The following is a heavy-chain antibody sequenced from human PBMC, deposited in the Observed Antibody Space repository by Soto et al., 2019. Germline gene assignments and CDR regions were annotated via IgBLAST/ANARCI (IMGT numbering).Heavy chain of an antibody. Sequence: EVQLVESGGGLIQPGGSLRLSCATPGLNVIDNYMNWFRQPPGKGLEWVTVINGGGSINYADSVRGPFTTARDTSKNALFLQRHRLRAEDTAVYYCVREKYCYGMDVWGQGTTVIVSS. CDR1: GLNVIDNY. J-gene: IGHJ6*02. CDR2: INGGGSI. CDR3: VREKYCYGMDV. V-gene: IGHV3-53*01.